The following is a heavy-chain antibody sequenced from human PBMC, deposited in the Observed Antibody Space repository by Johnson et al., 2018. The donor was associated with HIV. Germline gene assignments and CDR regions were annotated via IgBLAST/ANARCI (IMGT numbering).Heavy chain of an antibody. D-gene: IGHD3-16*02. V-gene: IGHV3-30-3*01. CDR1: GFTFSSYA. CDR2: ISYDGSNK. Sequence: QMQLVESGGGLIQPGGSLKLSCAASGFTFSSYAMHWVRQAPGKGLEWVAVISYDGSNKYYADSVKGRFTISRDNSKNTLYLQMNSLRAEDTAVYYCAKVAIWGTYRYNLGDTYDIWGQGTMVTVSS. CDR3: AKVAIWGTYRYNLGDTYDI. J-gene: IGHJ3*02.